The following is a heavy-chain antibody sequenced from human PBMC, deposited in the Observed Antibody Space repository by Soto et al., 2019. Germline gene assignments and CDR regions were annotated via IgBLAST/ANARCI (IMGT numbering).Heavy chain of an antibody. D-gene: IGHD4-17*01. Sequence: EVQMLESGGGSVQPGGSLRLSCAASGFTFSSYVMAWVRQAPGKGLEWVSGISGSGDRTFHADSVKGRFTISRDNSKNTLYLQMNSLRAEDTAVYYCAKPPTTKTTYNWYFDLWGRGTLVSVSS. CDR3: AKPPTTKTTYNWYFDL. J-gene: IGHJ2*01. V-gene: IGHV3-23*01. CDR2: ISGSGDRT. CDR1: GFTFSSYV.